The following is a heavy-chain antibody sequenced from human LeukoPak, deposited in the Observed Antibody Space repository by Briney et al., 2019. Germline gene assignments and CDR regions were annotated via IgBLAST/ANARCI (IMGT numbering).Heavy chain of an antibody. CDR3: ARTPYSSSSSWFDP. D-gene: IGHD6-6*01. CDR1: GGSISSGDYY. CDR2: IYYSGST. V-gene: IGHV4-30-4*08. Sequence: SETLSLTCTVSGGSISSGDYYWSWIRQPPGKGLEWIVYIYYSGSTYYNPSLKSRVTISVDTSKNQFSLKLSSVTAADTAVYYCARTPYSSSSSWFDPWGQGTLVTVSS. J-gene: IGHJ5*02.